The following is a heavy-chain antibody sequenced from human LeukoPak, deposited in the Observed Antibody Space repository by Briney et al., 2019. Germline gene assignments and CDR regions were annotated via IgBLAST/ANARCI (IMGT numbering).Heavy chain of an antibody. CDR1: GFTFSSYS. J-gene: IGHJ6*03. Sequence: GGSLRLSCAASGFTFSSYSMNWVRQAPGKGLEWVSSISSSSSYIYYADSVKGRFTISRDNAKNSLYLQMNSLRAEDTAVYYCARDPTHIQLWLLSASYYMDVWGKGTTVTVSS. D-gene: IGHD5-18*01. V-gene: IGHV3-21*01. CDR2: ISSSSSYI. CDR3: ARDPTHIQLWLLSASYYMDV.